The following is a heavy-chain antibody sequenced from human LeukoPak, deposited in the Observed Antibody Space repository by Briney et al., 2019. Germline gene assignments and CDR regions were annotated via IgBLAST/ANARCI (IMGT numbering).Heavy chain of an antibody. Sequence: SETLSLTCTVSGGSISNYYWSWIRQPPGKGLEWIGYIYYSGSTNYNPSLKSRVTISVDTSKNQFALKLNSVTAADTAVYYCARHYGPWGQGTLVTVSS. J-gene: IGHJ5*02. D-gene: IGHD3-10*01. CDR2: IYYSGST. CDR1: GGSISNYY. CDR3: ARHYGP. V-gene: IGHV4-59*08.